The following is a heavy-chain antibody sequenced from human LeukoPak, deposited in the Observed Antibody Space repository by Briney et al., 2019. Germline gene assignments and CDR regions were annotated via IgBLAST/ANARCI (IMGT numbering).Heavy chain of an antibody. CDR2: ITAYNGRT. CDR1: GVTLTTVS. CDR3: ARASYLDV. V-gene: IGHV1-18*01. J-gene: IGHJ6*03. Sequence: ASVKVSCKASGVTLTTVSISGVGEAPGQGLEWMGWITAYNGRTNYAQKLQGRVAMTTDTSTSTAYSDLRSLRSDDTAVYYCARASYLDVWGKGTTVTVSS.